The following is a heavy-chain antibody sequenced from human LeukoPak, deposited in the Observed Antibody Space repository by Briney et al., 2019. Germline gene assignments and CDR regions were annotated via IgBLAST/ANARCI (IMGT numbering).Heavy chain of an antibody. J-gene: IGHJ3*02. V-gene: IGHV4-39*07. CDR2: IYYSGST. CDR1: GGSISSSSYY. Sequence: SETLSLTCTVSGGSISSSSYYWGWIRQPPGKGLEWIGSIYYSGSTYYNPSLKSRVTISVDTSKNQFSLKLSSVTAADTAVYYCARGGYYDSSGYYPDAFDIWGQGTMVTVSS. D-gene: IGHD3-22*01. CDR3: ARGGYYDSSGYYPDAFDI.